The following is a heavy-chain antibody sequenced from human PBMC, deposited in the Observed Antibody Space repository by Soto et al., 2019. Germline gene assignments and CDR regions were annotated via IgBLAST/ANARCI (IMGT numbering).Heavy chain of an antibody. CDR3: AKRGSAQPYYFDS. D-gene: IGHD3-10*01. V-gene: IGHV3-23*01. CDR1: GFTFSSYA. CDR2: ISGSGGIT. J-gene: IGHJ4*02. Sequence: PLGSLRLSCEASGFTFSSYAMSWVRQTPWKWLEWVSAISGSGGITYYADSVKGRFTISRDNSKNTLYLQMNSLRAEDTAVYYCAKRGSAQPYYFDSWGQGTLVTVSS.